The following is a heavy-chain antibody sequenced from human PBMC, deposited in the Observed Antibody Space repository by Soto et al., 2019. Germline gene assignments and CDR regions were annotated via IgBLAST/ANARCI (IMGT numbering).Heavy chain of an antibody. CDR2: ISGSGGST. CDR1: GFTFSSYA. Sequence: GGSLRLSCAASGFTFSSYAMSWVRQAPGKGLEWVSAISGSGGSTYYADSVKDRFTISRDNSKNTLYLQMNSLRAEDTAVYYCAKEGLHRYYYYYMDVWGKGTTVTVSS. D-gene: IGHD5-12*01. CDR3: AKEGLHRYYYYYMDV. V-gene: IGHV3-23*01. J-gene: IGHJ6*03.